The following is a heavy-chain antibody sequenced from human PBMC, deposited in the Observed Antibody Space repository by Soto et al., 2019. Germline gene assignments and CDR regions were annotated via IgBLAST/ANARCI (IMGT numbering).Heavy chain of an antibody. CDR1: GFTFSSYG. D-gene: IGHD4-17*01. Sequence: PGGSLRLSCAASGFTFSSYGMHWVRQAPGKGLEWGAVISYDGSNKYYADSGKGRFPLTRANSKNTLYLQMNSLRAEDTAVYFCATEAKGRTVTTLFDFWGQGSLVTVS. J-gene: IGHJ4*02. CDR2: ISYDGSNK. V-gene: IGHV3-30*03. CDR3: ATEAKGRTVTTLFDF.